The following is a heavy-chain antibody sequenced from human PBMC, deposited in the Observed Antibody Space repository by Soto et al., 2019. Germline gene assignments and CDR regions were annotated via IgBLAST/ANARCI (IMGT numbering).Heavy chain of an antibody. J-gene: IGHJ6*03. CDR2: INHSGST. CDR1: GGSFSGYY. D-gene: IGHD2-15*01. V-gene: IGHV4-34*01. Sequence: SETLSLTCAVYGGSFSGYYWSWIRQPPGKGLEWIGEINHSGSTNYNPSLKSRVTISVDTSKNQFSLKLSSVTAADTAVYYCARGFSGSIYHPPILVYYMDVWGKGTTVTVSS. CDR3: ARGFSGSIYHPPILVYYMDV.